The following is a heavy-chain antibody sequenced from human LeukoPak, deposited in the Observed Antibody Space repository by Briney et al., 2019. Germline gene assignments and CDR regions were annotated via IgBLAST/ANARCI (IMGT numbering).Heavy chain of an antibody. CDR3: AREPSGSYFRGGSSNYGMDV. D-gene: IGHD1-26*01. CDR2: IYTSGST. V-gene: IGHV4-4*07. Sequence: PSETLSLTCTVSGGSISSYYWSWIRQPAGKGLEWIGRIYTSGSTNYNPSLKSRVTMSVDTSKNQFSLKLSSVTAADTAVYYCAREPSGSYFRGGSSNYGMDVWGQGTTVTVSS. J-gene: IGHJ6*02. CDR1: GGSISSYY.